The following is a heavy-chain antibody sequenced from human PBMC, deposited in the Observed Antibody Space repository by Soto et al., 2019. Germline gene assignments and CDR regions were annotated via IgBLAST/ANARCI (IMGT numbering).Heavy chain of an antibody. Sequence: GGSLRLSCAASGFTFSSYAMSCVRQAPGKGLEWVSAISGSGGSTYYADSVKGRFTISRDNSKNTLYLQMNSLRAEDTAVYYCAKQPPPLSGWYSEGFDYWGQGTLVTVSS. J-gene: IGHJ4*02. CDR1: GFTFSSYA. V-gene: IGHV3-23*01. CDR2: ISGSGGST. D-gene: IGHD6-19*01. CDR3: AKQPPPLSGWYSEGFDY.